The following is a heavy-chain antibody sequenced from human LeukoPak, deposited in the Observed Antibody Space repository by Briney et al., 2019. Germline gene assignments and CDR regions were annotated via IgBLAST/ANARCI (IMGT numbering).Heavy chain of an antibody. CDR2: IYTTGST. CDR3: ARDSGWYWYDY. J-gene: IGHJ4*02. Sequence: SETLSLTCTVSGGSFSSYYYNWIRQSAGKRLEWIGRIYTTGSTNYNPSFKSRVTMSVDTSKNQLSLRLSSVTAADTAVYYCARDSGWYWYDYWGQGALVTVSS. D-gene: IGHD6-19*01. CDR1: GGSFSSYY. V-gene: IGHV4-4*07.